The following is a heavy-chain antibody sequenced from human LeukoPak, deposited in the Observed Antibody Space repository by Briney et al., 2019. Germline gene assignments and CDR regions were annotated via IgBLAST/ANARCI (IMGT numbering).Heavy chain of an antibody. CDR1: GGSISSYY. J-gene: IGHJ5*02. Sequence: SETLSLTCTVSGGSISSYYWSWIRQPPGKGLEWIGYIYYSGSTNYNPSLKSRVTISVDTSKNQFSLKLSSVTAADTAMYYCARDLAYYDILTGYSSAANWFDPWGQGTLVTVSS. D-gene: IGHD3-9*01. CDR2: IYYSGST. V-gene: IGHV4-59*01. CDR3: ARDLAYYDILTGYSSAANWFDP.